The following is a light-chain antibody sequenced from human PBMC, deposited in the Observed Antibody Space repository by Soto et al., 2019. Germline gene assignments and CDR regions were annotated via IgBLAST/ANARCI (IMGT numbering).Light chain of an antibody. CDR1: SSDVGKYNF. Sequence: QSALTQPASVSGSPGQSITISCTGTSSDVGKYNFVSWYRQHPGKVPKLIIFEVTKRPSGVSNRFSGSRSDNTASLTISGLQAEDEADYYCCLYGGSSNYVVFGGGTKLTVL. J-gene: IGLJ2*01. CDR2: EVT. V-gene: IGLV2-23*02. CDR3: CLYGGSSNYVV.